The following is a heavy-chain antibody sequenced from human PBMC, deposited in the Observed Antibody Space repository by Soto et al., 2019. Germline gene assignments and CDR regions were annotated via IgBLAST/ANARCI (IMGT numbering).Heavy chain of an antibody. CDR3: ARFAATSGINAFDV. CDR2: IYPRDSHT. J-gene: IGHJ3*01. V-gene: IGHV5-51*01. D-gene: IGHD1-1*01. CDR1: GYTFTNYW. Sequence: GESLKISCQGSGYTFTNYWIVWVRQLPGKGLEWMGIIYPRDSHTTYSPSFQGQVTISDDKSLNSAFLQWSSLKASDTATYYCARFAATSGINAFDVWGPGTMVTVSS.